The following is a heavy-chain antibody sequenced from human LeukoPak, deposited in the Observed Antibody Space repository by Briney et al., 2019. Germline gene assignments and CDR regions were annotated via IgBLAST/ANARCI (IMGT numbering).Heavy chain of an antibody. V-gene: IGHV3-23*01. J-gene: IGHJ4*02. CDR1: GFTFSSYA. CDR2: ISGSGGST. CDR3: ARNIWASIAGAILY. D-gene: IGHD1-26*01. Sequence: RPGGSLRLSCAASGFTFSSYAMSWVRQAPGKGLEWVSAISGSGGSTYYADSVKGRFTISRDNSKNTLYLQMNSLRAEDTAVYYCARNIWASIAGAILYWGQGTLVTVSS.